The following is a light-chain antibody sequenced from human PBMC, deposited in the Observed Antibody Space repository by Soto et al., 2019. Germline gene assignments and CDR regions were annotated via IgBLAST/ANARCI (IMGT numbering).Light chain of an antibody. J-gene: IGKJ2*02. V-gene: IGKV1-5*03. CDR2: MAS. CDR1: QNIKSR. Sequence: DIQMTQSPSTLSASVGDRVSITCRTSQNIKSRLAWYQQKPGKAPKLLIYMASSLQSGVPSRFSGSGSGTEFTLTINSLQPDDFATYFCQEYDGHGTFGQGTKLEMK. CDR3: QEYDGHGT.